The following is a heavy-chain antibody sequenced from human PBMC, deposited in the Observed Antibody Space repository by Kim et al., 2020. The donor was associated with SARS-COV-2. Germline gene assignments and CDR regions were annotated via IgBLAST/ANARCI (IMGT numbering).Heavy chain of an antibody. J-gene: IGHJ3*02. CDR3: ARAGPHSGWYESISAFDI. D-gene: IGHD6-19*01. Sequence: KGRFTISRDNAKNSLYLQMNSLRAEDTAVYYCARAGPHSGWYESISAFDIWGQGTMVTVSS. V-gene: IGHV3-11*06.